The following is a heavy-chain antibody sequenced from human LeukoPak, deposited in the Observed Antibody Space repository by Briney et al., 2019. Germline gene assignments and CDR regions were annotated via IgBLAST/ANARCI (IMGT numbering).Heavy chain of an antibody. CDR1: GFTFGDYA. V-gene: IGHV3-49*04. D-gene: IGHD1-20*01. CDR2: IRSKAYGGTM. CDR3: TSARIIGTFDY. Sequence: QSGGSLRLSCTASGFTFGDYAMSWDRQAPGKGLEWVGFIRSKAYGGTMEYAASVKGRFTFSRDDSKGIAYLQMNSLTTEDTAVYYCTSARIIGTFDYWGQGTLVTVSS. J-gene: IGHJ4*02.